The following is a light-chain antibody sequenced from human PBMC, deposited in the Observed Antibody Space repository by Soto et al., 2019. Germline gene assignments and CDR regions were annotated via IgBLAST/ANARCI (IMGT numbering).Light chain of an antibody. CDR2: KAS. Sequence: DIQMTQSPSTLSGSVGDRVTITCRASQTISSWLAWYQQKPGKAPKLLMYKASTLKSGVPSRFSGSGSGTEFTLTISSLQPEDFATYYCQQLNSYPITFGQGTRLEIK. CDR1: QTISSW. J-gene: IGKJ5*01. V-gene: IGKV1-5*03. CDR3: QQLNSYPIT.